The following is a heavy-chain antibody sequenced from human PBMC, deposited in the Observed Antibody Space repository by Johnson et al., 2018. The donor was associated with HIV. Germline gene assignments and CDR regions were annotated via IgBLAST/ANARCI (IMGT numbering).Heavy chain of an antibody. J-gene: IGHJ3*02. CDR2: ISSSGSTI. D-gene: IGHD6-6*01. Sequence: VQLVESGGGVVQPGRSLRLSCAASGLTFSDYDMSWIRQAPGKGLEWVSYISSSGSTIYYADSVKGRFTISRDNAKNSLYLQMNSLRAEDTAVYYCARPDSSSARAHDAFDIWGQGTMVTVSS. CDR1: GLTFSDYD. CDR3: ARPDSSSARAHDAFDI. V-gene: IGHV3-11*04.